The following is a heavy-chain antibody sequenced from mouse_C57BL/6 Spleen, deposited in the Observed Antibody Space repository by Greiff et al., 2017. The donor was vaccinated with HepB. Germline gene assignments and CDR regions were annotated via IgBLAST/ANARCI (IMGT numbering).Heavy chain of an antibody. CDR1: GFTFSSYA. J-gene: IGHJ4*01. Sequence: EVQLQQSGGGLVKPGGSLKLSCAASGFTFSSYAMSWVRQTPEKRLEWVATISDGGSYTYYPDNVKGRFTISRDNAKNNLYLQMSQLKSEDTAMYYCARDDDYDVMDYWGQGTSVTVSS. D-gene: IGHD2-4*01. CDR2: ISDGGSYT. V-gene: IGHV5-4*01. CDR3: ARDDDYDVMDY.